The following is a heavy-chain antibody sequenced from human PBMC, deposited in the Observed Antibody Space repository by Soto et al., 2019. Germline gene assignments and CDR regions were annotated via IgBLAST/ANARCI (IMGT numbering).Heavy chain of an antibody. Sequence: GGSLRLSCAASGFTFDDYAMHWVRQAPGKGLEWVSSLNKNGESSFYADSVKGRFTISRDNSKNTLYLQMNSLRVEDTAVYYCAKDETDYDFWSGHTENYYYYYGMDVWGQGATVTVSS. D-gene: IGHD3-3*01. J-gene: IGHJ6*02. CDR1: GFTFDDYA. CDR2: LNKNGESS. V-gene: IGHV3-23*01. CDR3: AKDETDYDFWSGHTENYYYYYGMDV.